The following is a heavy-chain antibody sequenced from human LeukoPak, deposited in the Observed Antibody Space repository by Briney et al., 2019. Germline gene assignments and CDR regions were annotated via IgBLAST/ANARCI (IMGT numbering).Heavy chain of an antibody. J-gene: IGHJ4*02. CDR3: ATTLPSLDY. CDR1: GYSISSGYY. V-gene: IGHV4-38-2*02. D-gene: IGHD3-10*01. Sequence: SETLSLTCTVSGYSISSGYYWGWIHQPPGKGLEWIGSVFYGGSTYYNPSLRSRVTISVDTSKNQFSLKLSSVTAADTAVYYCATTLPSLDYWGQGTLVTVSS. CDR2: VFYGGST.